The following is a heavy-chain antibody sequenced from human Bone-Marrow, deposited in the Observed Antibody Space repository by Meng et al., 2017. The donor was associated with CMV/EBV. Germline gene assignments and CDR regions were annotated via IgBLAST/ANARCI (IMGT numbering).Heavy chain of an antibody. CDR1: GFTFSSYS. CDR2: ISSSSSYI. Sequence: GESLKISCAASGFTFSSYSMNWVRQAPGKGLEWVSSISSSSSYIYYADSVKGRFTISRDNAKNSLYLQMNSLRAEDTAVYYCARGYYVFWSGYYTNYYYYGMDVWGQGTTVTVSS. D-gene: IGHD3-3*01. V-gene: IGHV3-21*01. J-gene: IGHJ6*02. CDR3: ARGYYVFWSGYYTNYYYYGMDV.